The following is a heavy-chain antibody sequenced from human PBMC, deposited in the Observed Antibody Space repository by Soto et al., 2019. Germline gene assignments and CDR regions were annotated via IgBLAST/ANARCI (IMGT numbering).Heavy chain of an antibody. CDR3: ARARGATIPFDY. Sequence: VAVIWYDGSNKYYADSVKGRFTISRDNSKNTLYLQMNSLRAEDTAVYYCARARGATIPFDYWGQGTLVTVSS. V-gene: IGHV3-33*01. D-gene: IGHD1-26*01. J-gene: IGHJ4*02. CDR2: IWYDGSNK.